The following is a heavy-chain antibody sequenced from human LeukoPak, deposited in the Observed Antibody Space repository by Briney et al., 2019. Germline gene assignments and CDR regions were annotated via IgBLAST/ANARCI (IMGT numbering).Heavy chain of an antibody. CDR3: ARDTGSYYFDY. V-gene: IGHV3-64*01. CDR1: GFTFSSYA. CDR2: ISSNGGST. J-gene: IGHJ4*02. D-gene: IGHD1-26*01. Sequence: PWGSLRLSCAASGFTFSSYAMHWVRQAPGKGLEYVSAISSNGGSTYYANSMKGRFTISRDNSKNTLYLQMGSLRAEDMAVYYCARDTGSYYFDYWGQGTLVTVSS.